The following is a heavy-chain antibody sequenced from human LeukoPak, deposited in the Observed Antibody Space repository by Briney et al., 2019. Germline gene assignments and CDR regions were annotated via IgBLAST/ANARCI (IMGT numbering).Heavy chain of an antibody. CDR1: GFTFSDYY. CDR2: INIGGTNT. CDR3: ATDGAGFDT. V-gene: IGHV3-11*01. J-gene: IGHJ5*02. Sequence: GGSLRLSCAASGFTFSDYYMSWIRQAPGKGLEWLSYINIGGTNTHYADSVKGRFTISRDNAKKSLYLEMNNLRAEDTAVYYCATDGAGFDTWGQGVLVTASS.